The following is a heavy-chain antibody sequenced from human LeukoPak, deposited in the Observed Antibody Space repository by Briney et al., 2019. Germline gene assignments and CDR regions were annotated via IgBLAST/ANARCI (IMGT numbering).Heavy chain of an antibody. CDR1: GYAFTXXX. Sequence: ASVKVSCXASGYAFTXXXXXXXRQAPGQGLXXXXXXSVYNGNTNXAQKLXGXXXXXAXXSTTTAYMELRSLRSDXTAVYYCARGYCSSATCRHFDYWGQGALVTVSS. J-gene: IGHJ4*02. CDR2: XSVYNGNT. D-gene: IGHD2-2*01. V-gene: IGHV1-18*01. CDR3: ARGYCSSATCRHFDY.